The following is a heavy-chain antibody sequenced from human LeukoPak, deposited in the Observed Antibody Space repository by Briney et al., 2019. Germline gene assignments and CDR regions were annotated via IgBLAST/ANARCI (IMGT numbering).Heavy chain of an antibody. V-gene: IGHV4-31*03. J-gene: IGHJ4*02. CDR3: ARIRGSGYLTFDY. CDR2: IYYTGST. D-gene: IGHD3-3*01. Sequence: SQTLSLTCTVSGGSISSGGYYWSWIRQHPGKGLEWIGYIYYTGSTYYNPSLESRVTISVDTSKNQFSLKLSSVTAADAAVYYCARIRGSGYLTFDYWGQGTLVTVSS. CDR1: GGSISSGGYY.